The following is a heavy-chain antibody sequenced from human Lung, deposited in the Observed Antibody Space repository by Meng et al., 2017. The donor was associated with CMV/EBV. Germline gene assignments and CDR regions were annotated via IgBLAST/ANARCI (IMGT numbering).Heavy chain of an antibody. J-gene: IGHJ1*01. D-gene: IGHD3-10*01. CDR1: GDSITNHNW. CDR3: LRRSGGSV. Sequence: QWLLREPGPALVKPSETLSLTCAVSGDSITNHNWWAWVRQPPGKGLEWIGEIPHRGSSAYNPSLKSRVSMSIDKSKNQFSLKLTSVTAADTAVYHCLRRSGGSVWGQGTLVTVSS. CDR2: IPHRGSS. V-gene: IGHV4-4*02.